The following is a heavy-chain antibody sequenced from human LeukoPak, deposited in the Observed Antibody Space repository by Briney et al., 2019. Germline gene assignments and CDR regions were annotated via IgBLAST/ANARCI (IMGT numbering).Heavy chain of an antibody. CDR3: ARGSLGRGGLVTPHFDY. J-gene: IGHJ4*02. CDR2: IYYSGNT. Sequence: SETLSLTCTVSGGSISNYYWSWIRQPPGKGLEWIGYIYYSGNTNYNPSLKSRVTISVDTSKNQFSLKLSSVTAADTAVYYCARGSLGRGGLVTPHFDYWGQGTLVTVSS. D-gene: IGHD3/OR15-3a*01. CDR1: GGSISNYY. V-gene: IGHV4-59*01.